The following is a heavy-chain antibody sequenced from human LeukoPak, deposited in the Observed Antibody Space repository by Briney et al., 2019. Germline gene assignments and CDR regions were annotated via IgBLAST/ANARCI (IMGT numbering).Heavy chain of an antibody. V-gene: IGHV1-46*01. Sequence: ASVKVSCKASGYTFTSNYMHWVRQAPGQGLEWMGIINPTGGSTSYAQNFQGRVIVTRDTSTSTVYMELSSLRSEDTAVYYCARDQGSGSRIFDYWGQGTLVTVSS. CDR3: ARDQGSGSRIFDY. CDR1: GYTFTSNY. J-gene: IGHJ4*02. D-gene: IGHD6-19*01. CDR2: INPTGGST.